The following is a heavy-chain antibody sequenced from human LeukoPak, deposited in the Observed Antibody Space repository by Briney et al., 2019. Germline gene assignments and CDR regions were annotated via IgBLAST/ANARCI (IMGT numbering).Heavy chain of an antibody. D-gene: IGHD3-10*01. CDR3: ARVLTMVRGAFNWFDP. CDR2: ISAYNGNT. Sequence: GGSVKVSCKASCYTFTSYGISWVRQAPGQGLEWMGWISAYNGNTKYAQKLQGRVTMTTDTSTSTAYMELRSLRSDDTAVYYCARVLTMVRGAFNWFDPWGQGTLVTVSS. J-gene: IGHJ5*02. V-gene: IGHV1-18*01. CDR1: CYTFTSYG.